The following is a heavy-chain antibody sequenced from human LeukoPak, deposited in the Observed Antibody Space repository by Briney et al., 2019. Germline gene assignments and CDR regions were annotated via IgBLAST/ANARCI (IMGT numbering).Heavy chain of an antibody. CDR3: THHSY. V-gene: IGHV3-49*04. CDR1: GFTFGDYA. Sequence: GGSLRLSCTASGFTFGDYAMSWVRQAPGKGLEWVGFIRSKAYGGTTEYAASVKGRFTISRDDSKSIAYLQMNSLKTEDTAVYYCTHHSYWGQGTLVTVSS. CDR2: IRSKAYGGTT. J-gene: IGHJ4*02.